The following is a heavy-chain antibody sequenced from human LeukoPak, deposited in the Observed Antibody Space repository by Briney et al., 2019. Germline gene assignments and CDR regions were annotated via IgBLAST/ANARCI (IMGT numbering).Heavy chain of an antibody. CDR3: TTSADSSSNN. V-gene: IGHV3-7*01. CDR1: GFTVRKFW. D-gene: IGHD2-2*01. CDR2: ITQDGSAK. J-gene: IGHJ4*02. Sequence: SGGSLRLSWAASGFTVRKFWMRWVRQAAGKGREWLDNITQDGSAKYYVDSVKGRFTISRDTAKNSLYLEMNSLSGEDTAVYYCTTSADSSSNNWGQGPLVTVSS.